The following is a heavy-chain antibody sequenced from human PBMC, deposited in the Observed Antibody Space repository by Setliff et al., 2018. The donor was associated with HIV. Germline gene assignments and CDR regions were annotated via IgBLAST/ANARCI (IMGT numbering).Heavy chain of an antibody. V-gene: IGHV7-4-1*02. CDR3: ARGLYGDYGGDLNWLDP. Sequence: ASVKVSCKASGYNFENYAINWVRQAPGQGLEWMGWINANSGSPTYAQAFTGRFLFSVDTVVATAYLQINNLKTEDTAVYYCARGLYGDYGGDLNWLDPWGHGTRVTVSS. D-gene: IGHD4-17*01. J-gene: IGHJ5*02. CDR1: GYNFENYA. CDR2: INANSGSP.